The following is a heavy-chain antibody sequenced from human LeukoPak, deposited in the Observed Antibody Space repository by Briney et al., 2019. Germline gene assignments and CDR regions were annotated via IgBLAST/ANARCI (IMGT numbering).Heavy chain of an antibody. D-gene: IGHD6-13*01. Sequence: PGGSLRLSCAASGFTFSSYEMNWVRQAPGKGLEWVSYISSSGSTIYYADSVKGRFTISRDNAKNLLYLRMNSLRAEDTAVYYCARDSPYSSSWSDAFDIWGQGTMVTVSS. CDR3: ARDSPYSSSWSDAFDI. J-gene: IGHJ3*02. CDR1: GFTFSSYE. V-gene: IGHV3-48*03. CDR2: ISSSGSTI.